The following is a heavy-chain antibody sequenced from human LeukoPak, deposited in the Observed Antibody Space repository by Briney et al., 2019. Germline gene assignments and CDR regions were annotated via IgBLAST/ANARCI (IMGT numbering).Heavy chain of an antibody. CDR2: IYTSGST. V-gene: IGHV4-61*02. Sequence: SETLSLTCTVSGGSISSGSYYWSWIRQPAGKGLEWIGRIYTSGSTNYNPSLKSRVTISVDTSKNQFSLKLSSVTAADTAVYYCARDLHPAADSYNWFDPWGQGTLVTVSS. D-gene: IGHD6-13*01. CDR3: ARDLHPAADSYNWFDP. J-gene: IGHJ5*02. CDR1: GGSISSGSYY.